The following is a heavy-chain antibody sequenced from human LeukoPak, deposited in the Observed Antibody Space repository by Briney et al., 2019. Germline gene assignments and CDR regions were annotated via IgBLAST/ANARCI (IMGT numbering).Heavy chain of an antibody. J-gene: IGHJ4*02. V-gene: IGHV3-30*02. D-gene: IGHD2-21*01. CDR3: AKDRNCGGDCYPDY. Sequence: GGSLRLSCAASGFTFSSYGMHWVRQAPGKGLEWVAFIRYDGSNNYYADSVKGRFTISRDNSKNTLYLQMNSLRAEDTAVYYCAKDRNCGGDCYPDYWGQGTLVTVSS. CDR1: GFTFSSYG. CDR2: IRYDGSNN.